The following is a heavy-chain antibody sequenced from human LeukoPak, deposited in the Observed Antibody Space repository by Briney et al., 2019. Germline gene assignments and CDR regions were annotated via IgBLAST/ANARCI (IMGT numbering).Heavy chain of an antibody. CDR1: GFTFSSYA. Sequence: GGSLRLSCAASGFTFSSYAMSWVRQAPGKGLEWVSTISASGGSTYYADSVKGRSTISRDNSKNTLYLQLNSLQAEDTAVYYCAREGITAAADYWGQGTLVTVSS. V-gene: IGHV3-23*01. CDR2: ISASGGST. D-gene: IGHD6-13*01. CDR3: AREGITAAADY. J-gene: IGHJ4*02.